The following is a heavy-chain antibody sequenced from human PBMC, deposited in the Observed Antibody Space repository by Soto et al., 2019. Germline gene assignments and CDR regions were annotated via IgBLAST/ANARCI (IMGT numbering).Heavy chain of an antibody. D-gene: IGHD1-26*01. Sequence: PSETLSLTCTVSGGSISSSSYYWGWIRQPPGKGLEWIGSIYYSGSTYYNPSLKSRVTISVDTSKNQFSLKLSSVTAADTAVYYCASLVGIEGKYWGQGTLVTVSS. J-gene: IGHJ4*02. CDR3: ASLVGIEGKY. V-gene: IGHV4-39*01. CDR1: GGSISSSSYY. CDR2: IYYSGST.